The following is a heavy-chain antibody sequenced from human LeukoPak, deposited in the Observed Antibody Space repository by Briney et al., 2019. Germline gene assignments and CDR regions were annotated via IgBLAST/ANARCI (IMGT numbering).Heavy chain of an antibody. J-gene: IGHJ3*02. CDR3: ARERSSGYNDAFDI. CDR1: GYTFTSYY. D-gene: IGHD3-22*01. CDR2: INPSGGNT. Sequence: ASVKVSCKASGYTFTSYYMHWVRQAPGQGLEWKGIINPSGGNTNYAQKFQGRVTMTRDMSTSTVYMELSSLRSEDTAVYYCARERSSGYNDAFDIWGQGTMVTVSS. V-gene: IGHV1-46*01.